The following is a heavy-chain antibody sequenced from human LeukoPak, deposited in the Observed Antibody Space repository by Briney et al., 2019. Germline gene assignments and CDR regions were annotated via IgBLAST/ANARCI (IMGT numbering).Heavy chain of an antibody. Sequence: ASVSLSCKSSGGTFSSYAISWVRQAPGQGLEWMGRIIPIIGITNYAQKFQGRVTITADKSTSTAYMELSSLRTEDTAVYYCARHPVGHSNYASWLDPWGQGTLLTASP. D-gene: IGHD4-11*01. J-gene: IGHJ5*02. V-gene: IGHV1-69*04. CDR2: IIPIIGIT. CDR1: GGTFSSYA. CDR3: ARHPVGHSNYASWLDP.